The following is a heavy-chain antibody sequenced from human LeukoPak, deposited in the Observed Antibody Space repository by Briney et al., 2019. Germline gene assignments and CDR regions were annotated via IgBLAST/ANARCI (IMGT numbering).Heavy chain of an antibody. V-gene: IGHV3-23*01. Sequence: GGSLRLSCAASGFTFSSYAMSWVRQAPGKGLEWVSAISGGGGSTYYADSVKGRFTISRDNSKNTLYLQMNSLRAEDTAVYYCAKAGGVGYYFDYWGQGTLVTVSS. CDR2: ISGGGGST. J-gene: IGHJ4*02. CDR1: GFTFSSYA. D-gene: IGHD2-8*01. CDR3: AKAGGVGYYFDY.